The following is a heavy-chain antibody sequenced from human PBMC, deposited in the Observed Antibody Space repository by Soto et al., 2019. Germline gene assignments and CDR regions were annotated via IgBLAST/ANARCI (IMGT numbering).Heavy chain of an antibody. CDR3: ARVTLKAGNWFDP. CDR1: GYTFTDYF. Sequence: ASVKVSCKASGYTFTDYFIHWVRQAPGQGFEWMGWINPNSRGTNYAPKFQGRVTMTRDTSNSTAYMEPRGLRSDDTAVYYCARVTLKAGNWFDPWGQGTLVTVSS. CDR2: INPNSRGT. J-gene: IGHJ5*02. V-gene: IGHV1-2*02.